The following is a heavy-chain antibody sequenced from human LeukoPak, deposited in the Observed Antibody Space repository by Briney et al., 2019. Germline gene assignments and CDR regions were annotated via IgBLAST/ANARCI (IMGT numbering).Heavy chain of an antibody. J-gene: IGHJ4*02. CDR3: ARGFPGVRGVITPLYFDY. CDR2: IKQDGSEK. D-gene: IGHD3-10*01. Sequence: GGSLRLACAASGFTFSSYWMSWVRQAPGKGLEWVANIKQDGSEKYYVDSVKGRLTISRDNAKNTLYLQMNSLRAEDTAVYYCARGFPGVRGVITPLYFDYWGQGTLVTVSS. CDR1: GFTFSSYW. V-gene: IGHV3-7*01.